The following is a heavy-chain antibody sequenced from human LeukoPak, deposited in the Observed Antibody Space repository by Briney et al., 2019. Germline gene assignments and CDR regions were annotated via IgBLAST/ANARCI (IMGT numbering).Heavy chain of an antibody. CDR1: GFTFSSHW. J-gene: IGHJ6*02. Sequence: GGSLRLSCAASGFTFSSHWMHWVRQTPGKGLVWVSRISENRYTTNYADSVKGRFIISRDNAKNSLYLQMNSLRAEDTAIYFCARDLISGATKSYYGMDVWGRGTTVTVSS. CDR2: ISENRYTT. D-gene: IGHD1-26*01. CDR3: ARDLISGATKSYYGMDV. V-gene: IGHV3-74*01.